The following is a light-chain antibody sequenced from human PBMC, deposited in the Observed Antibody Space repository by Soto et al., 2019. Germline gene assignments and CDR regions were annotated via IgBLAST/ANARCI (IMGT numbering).Light chain of an antibody. V-gene: IGKV3-20*01. CDR3: QQYGSSPPIT. J-gene: IGKJ5*01. Sequence: EIVLTQPPGTLSLSPGERATLSCRANQSVSSSYLTWYQQKPGQAPRLLIYGASSRATGIPDRFSGSGSGTDFTLTISRLEPEDFAVYYCQQYGSSPPITFGQGTRLEIK. CDR2: GAS. CDR1: QSVSSSY.